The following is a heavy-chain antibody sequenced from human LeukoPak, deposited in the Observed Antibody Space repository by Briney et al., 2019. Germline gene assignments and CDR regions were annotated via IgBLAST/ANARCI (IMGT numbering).Heavy chain of an antibody. Sequence: GGSLRLSCAASGFTFSSYWMHWVRQAPGKGLVWVSRINSDGGSTSYADSVRGRFTISKDNAKNTLYLQMNGLRDEDTAVYYCARVSGGIYWYFDLWGRGTLVTVSS. V-gene: IGHV3-74*01. CDR2: INSDGGST. D-gene: IGHD4-23*01. CDR3: ARVSGGIYWYFDL. CDR1: GFTFSSYW. J-gene: IGHJ2*01.